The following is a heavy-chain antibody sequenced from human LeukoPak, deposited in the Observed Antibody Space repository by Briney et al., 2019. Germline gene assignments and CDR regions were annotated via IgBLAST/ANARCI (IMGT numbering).Heavy chain of an antibody. Sequence: GGSLRLSCAASGFTFSSYWMSWVRQAPGKGLEWVANIKQDGSERYHVDSVKGRFTISRDNAKNSLHLQMNSLRAEDTAVYYCATMGLKPLPYYFDYWGQGTLVTVPS. V-gene: IGHV3-7*01. CDR1: GFTFSSYW. D-gene: IGHD3/OR15-3a*01. CDR2: IKQDGSER. CDR3: ATMGLKPLPYYFDY. J-gene: IGHJ4*02.